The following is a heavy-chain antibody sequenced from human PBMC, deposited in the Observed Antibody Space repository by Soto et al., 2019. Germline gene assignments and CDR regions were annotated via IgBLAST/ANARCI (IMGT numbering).Heavy chain of an antibody. J-gene: IGHJ6*03. CDR1: GGSFSGYY. CDR3: ARVGFSRTLKYYYYYYMDV. D-gene: IGHD6-13*01. CDR2: INHSGST. V-gene: IGHV4-34*01. Sequence: SETLSLTCAVYGGSFSGYYWSWIRQPPGKGLEWIGEINHSGSTNYNPSLESRVTISVDTSKNQFSLKLSSVTAADTAVYYCARVGFSRTLKYYYYYYMDVWGKGTTVTVSS.